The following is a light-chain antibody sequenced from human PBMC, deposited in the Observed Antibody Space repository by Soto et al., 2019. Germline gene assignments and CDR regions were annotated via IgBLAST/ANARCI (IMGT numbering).Light chain of an antibody. Sequence: EIVLTQSPGTLSLSPGERATLSFRASQSVYSSYLSWYQQRRGQAPRLLMFGASSRATGIPDRFSGSGSGTDFTLTIYRLEPEDFAVYYCQQSGYSPITFGQGTHWRL. CDR1: QSVYSSY. CDR2: GAS. J-gene: IGKJ5*01. CDR3: QQSGYSPIT. V-gene: IGKV3-20*01.